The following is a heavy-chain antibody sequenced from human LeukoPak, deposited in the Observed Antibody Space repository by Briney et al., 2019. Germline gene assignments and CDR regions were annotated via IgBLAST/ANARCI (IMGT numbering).Heavy chain of an antibody. V-gene: IGHV3-23*01. CDR3: AKDWGFSEDYYGSGSYYMYFDY. Sequence: PGGSLRLSCAASGFTFSSYAMSWVRQAPGKGLEWVSTITGRGDATYYADSVKGRFTISRDNSKNTFYLQMNSLRAEDTAVYYCAKDWGFSEDYYGSGSYYMYFDYWGQGTLVTVSS. J-gene: IGHJ4*02. CDR1: GFTFSSYA. D-gene: IGHD3-10*01. CDR2: ITGRGDAT.